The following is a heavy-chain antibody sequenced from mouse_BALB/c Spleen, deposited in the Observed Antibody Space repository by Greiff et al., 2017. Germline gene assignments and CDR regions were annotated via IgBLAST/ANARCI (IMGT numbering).Heavy chain of an antibody. Sequence: DVKLVESGPELVKPGASVKISCKASGYSFTGYFMNWVMQSHGKSLEWIGRINPYNGDTFYNQKFKGKATLTVDKSSSTAHMELRSLASEDSAVYYCAREGTGYAMDYWGQGTSVTVSS. D-gene: IGHD2-14*01. V-gene: IGHV1-20*02. J-gene: IGHJ4*01. CDR3: AREGTGYAMDY. CDR2: INPYNGDT. CDR1: GYSFTGYF.